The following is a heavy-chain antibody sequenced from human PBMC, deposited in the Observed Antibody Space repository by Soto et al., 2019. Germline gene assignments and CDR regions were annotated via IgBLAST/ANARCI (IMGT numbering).Heavy chain of an antibody. V-gene: IGHV5-51*01. Sequence: GESLKISCKGSGYSFTSYWIGWVRQMPGKGLEWMGIIYPGDSDTRYSPSFQGQVTISADKSISTAYLQWGSLKASDTAMYYCARQGSPIWGAAAGTVGKYWGQGTLVTVSS. J-gene: IGHJ4*02. D-gene: IGHD6-13*01. CDR2: IYPGDSDT. CDR3: ARQGSPIWGAAAGTVGKY. CDR1: GYSFTSYW.